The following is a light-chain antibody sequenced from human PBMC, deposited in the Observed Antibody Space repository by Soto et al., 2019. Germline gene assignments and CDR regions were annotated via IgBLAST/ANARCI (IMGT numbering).Light chain of an antibody. J-gene: IGKJ4*01. CDR1: RTINTY. V-gene: IGKV1-39*01. CDR2: GAS. CDR3: QQTYSEIS. Sequence: DVRITQSPSSLSASVGDTITIACRASRTINTYLNWFQQKPGEPPRLLIYGASTLHDGVPSRFSGSGSGADFTLTISGLQPEHFESYHCQQTYSEISFGGGPKVDIK.